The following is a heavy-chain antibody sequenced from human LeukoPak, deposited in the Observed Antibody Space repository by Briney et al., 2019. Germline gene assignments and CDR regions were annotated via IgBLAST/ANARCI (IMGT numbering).Heavy chain of an antibody. Sequence: GGSLRLSCAASGFTVSSIYMSWVRQAPGKGLEWVSVTDRGGSTKYADPVKGRFTISRDDSENTLYLQMNSLTVDDTAVYYCGTTTLPATWNYWGQGTLVTVSS. D-gene: IGHD1-1*01. V-gene: IGHV3-53*01. CDR3: GTTTLPATWNY. CDR1: GFTVSSIY. J-gene: IGHJ4*02. CDR2: TDRGGST.